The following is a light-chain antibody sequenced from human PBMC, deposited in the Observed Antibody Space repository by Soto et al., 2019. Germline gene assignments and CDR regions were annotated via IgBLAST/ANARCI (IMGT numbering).Light chain of an antibody. Sequence: EIVLTQSPATLSLSPGERATLSCRASQSVSSYLAWYQQKPGQAPRLLIYGASNRAIGIPARFSGSGSGSDFTLTISSLEPEDFAVYYCQHRGKWPRTFGQGTNLEIK. CDR2: GAS. CDR1: QSVSSY. J-gene: IGKJ2*01. CDR3: QHRGKWPRT. V-gene: IGKV3-11*01.